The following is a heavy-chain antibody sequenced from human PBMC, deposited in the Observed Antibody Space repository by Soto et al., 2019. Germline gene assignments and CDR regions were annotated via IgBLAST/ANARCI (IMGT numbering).Heavy chain of an antibody. V-gene: IGHV4-59*08. Sequence: QVQLQESGPGLVKPWETLSLTCTVSGNSIGDYYWSWFRQSPGKGLEWIGYIYGSGSTNYNPPLKSRATISAATSKNQFPLKLTSVTAADTAVYYCARRRIGDYWGQGTPITVSS. J-gene: IGHJ4*02. CDR3: ARRRIGDY. CDR2: IYGSGST. CDR1: GNSIGDYY.